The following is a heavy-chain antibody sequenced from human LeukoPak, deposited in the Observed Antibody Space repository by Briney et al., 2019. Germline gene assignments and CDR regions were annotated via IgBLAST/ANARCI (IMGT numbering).Heavy chain of an antibody. CDR1: GFTFTNYW. V-gene: IGHV3-30*02. CDR2: IRYDGSNK. CDR3: AKDVSSGFDAFDI. J-gene: IGHJ3*02. Sequence: GGSLRLSCAASGFTFTNYWMSWVRQAPGKGLEWVAFIRYDGSNKYYADSVKGRFTISRDNSKNTLYLQMNSLRAEDTAVYYCAKDVSSGFDAFDIWGQGTMVTVSS. D-gene: IGHD3-22*01.